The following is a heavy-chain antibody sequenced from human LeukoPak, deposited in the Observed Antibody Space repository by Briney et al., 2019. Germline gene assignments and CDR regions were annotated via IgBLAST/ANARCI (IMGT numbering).Heavy chain of an antibody. J-gene: IGHJ6*02. CDR2: INHSGST. Sequence: SETLTLTCAVYGGSFSGYYWSWIRQPPGKGLEWIGEINHSGSTNYSPSLKSRVTISVDTSKNQFSLKLSSVTAADTAVYYCARDSYGSGSYYIGGMDVWGQGTTVTVSS. D-gene: IGHD3-10*01. V-gene: IGHV4-34*01. CDR1: GGSFSGYY. CDR3: ARDSYGSGSYYIGGMDV.